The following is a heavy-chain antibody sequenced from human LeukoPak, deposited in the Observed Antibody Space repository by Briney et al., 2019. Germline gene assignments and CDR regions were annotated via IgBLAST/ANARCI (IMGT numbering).Heavy chain of an antibody. CDR1: GGSISSSNW. V-gene: IGHV4-4*02. Sequence: SGTLSLTCAVSGGSISSSNWCSWVRQPPGKGLEWIGEIYHSGSTNYNPSLKSRVTISVDKSKNQFSLKLSSVTAADTAVYYCARTLRRILGYFDWLLRNDAFDIWGQGTMVTVSS. CDR3: ARTLRRILGYFDWLLRNDAFDI. J-gene: IGHJ3*02. CDR2: IYHSGST. D-gene: IGHD3-9*01.